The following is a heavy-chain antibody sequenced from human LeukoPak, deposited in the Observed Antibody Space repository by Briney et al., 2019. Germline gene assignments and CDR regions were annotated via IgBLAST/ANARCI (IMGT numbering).Heavy chain of an antibody. CDR3: ARVAAAGTSWFDP. D-gene: IGHD6-13*01. Sequence: PSETLSLTCTVSGGSISSYYWNWIRQPPGRGLEWIGHMYYSGNSNYNPSLKSRVTMSADTSKNQFFLKLSSVTAADTAVYYCARVAAAGTSWFDPWGQGTLVTVSS. V-gene: IGHV4-59*08. CDR1: GGSISSYY. J-gene: IGHJ5*02. CDR2: MYYSGNS.